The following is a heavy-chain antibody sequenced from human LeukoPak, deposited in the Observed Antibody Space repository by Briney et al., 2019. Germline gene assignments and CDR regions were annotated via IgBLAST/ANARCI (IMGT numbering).Heavy chain of an antibody. CDR1: GFTFSSYA. CDR2: ISGSGGST. V-gene: IGHV3-23*01. J-gene: IGHJ4*02. Sequence: GGSLRLSCAASGFTFSSYAMNWVRQAPGKGLEWVSAISGSGGSTYYADSVKGRFTISRDNSKNTLYLQMNSLRAEDTAVYYCVKGGSIRAGIYLDYWGQGTPVTVSS. D-gene: IGHD2-21*01. CDR3: VKGGSIRAGIYLDY.